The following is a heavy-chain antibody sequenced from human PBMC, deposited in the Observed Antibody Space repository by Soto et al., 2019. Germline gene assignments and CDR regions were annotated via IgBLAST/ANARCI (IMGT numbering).Heavy chain of an antibody. CDR1: GFTFSSYA. V-gene: IGHV3-23*01. Sequence: GGSLRLSCAASGFTFSSYAMNWVRQAPGKGLEWVSAISGRGGSTYYADSVKGRFTISRDNSKNTLYLQLNSLRAEDTAVYYCANLFCNSGSCLNWGQGTLVTVSS. CDR2: ISGRGGST. CDR3: ANLFCNSGSCLN. J-gene: IGHJ4*02. D-gene: IGHD2-15*01.